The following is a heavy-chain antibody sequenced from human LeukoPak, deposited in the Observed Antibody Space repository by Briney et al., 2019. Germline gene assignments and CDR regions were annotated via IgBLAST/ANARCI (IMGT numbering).Heavy chain of an antibody. J-gene: IGHJ4*01. D-gene: IGHD2-15*01. Sequence: GGSLRLSCAASGFTFSSYAMSWVRQAPGKGLEWVSAISGSGGSTYYADSVKGRFTISRDNSKNTLYLQMNSLRAEDTAVYYCASADLVVVVAADYWGQGSLVTVSS. CDR3: ASADLVVVVAADY. CDR2: ISGSGGST. V-gene: IGHV3-23*01. CDR1: GFTFSSYA.